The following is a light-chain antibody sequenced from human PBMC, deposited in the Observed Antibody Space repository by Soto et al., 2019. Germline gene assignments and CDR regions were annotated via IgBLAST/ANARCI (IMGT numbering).Light chain of an antibody. V-gene: IGKV3-20*01. CDR2: GAS. Sequence: EIVLTQSPGTLSLSPGERATLSCRASQSVSSSYLAWYQQKPGQAPRLLIYGASSRATGIPDRFSGSGSGTDFTLSSSRLEAEDFAVYYCQQYGSSPAFGGGTKVEIK. J-gene: IGKJ4*01. CDR3: QQYGSSPA. CDR1: QSVSSSY.